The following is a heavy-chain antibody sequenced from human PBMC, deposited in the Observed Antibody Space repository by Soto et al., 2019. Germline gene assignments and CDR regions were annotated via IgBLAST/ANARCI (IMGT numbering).Heavy chain of an antibody. Sequence: QVQLVQSGAEVKKPGSSVKVSCKASGGTSSSYAISWVRQAPGQGLEWMGGIIPIFGTANYAQKFQGRVTITADESTSTAYMELSSLRSEDTAVYYCAITGGIVVPAANLYYYGMDVWGQGTTVTVSS. J-gene: IGHJ6*02. D-gene: IGHD2-2*01. CDR1: GGTSSSYA. CDR2: IIPIFGTA. CDR3: AITGGIVVPAANLYYYGMDV. V-gene: IGHV1-69*01.